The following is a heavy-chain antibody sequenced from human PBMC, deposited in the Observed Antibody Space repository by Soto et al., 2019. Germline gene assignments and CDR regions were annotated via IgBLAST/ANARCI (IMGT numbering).Heavy chain of an antibody. D-gene: IGHD6-13*01. J-gene: IGHJ4*02. CDR2: IHYSGTT. Sequence: SETLSLTCTVSGGSMRNYFWTWIRQPPGKGLEWIGYIHYSGTTSFFPSYNPSLRSRVTISEDTSKNQFSLKLLSVTTAGTAVYFCAAGEASSRNLAPYYLDFWGQGTLVTVSS. V-gene: IGHV4-59*01. CDR1: GGSMRNYF. CDR3: AAGEASSRNLAPYYLDF.